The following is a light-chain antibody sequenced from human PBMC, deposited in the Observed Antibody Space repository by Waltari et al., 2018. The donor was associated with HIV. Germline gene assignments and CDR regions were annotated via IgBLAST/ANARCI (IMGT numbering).Light chain of an antibody. CDR3: GTWDSGLNAYV. V-gene: IGLV1-51*01. CDR2: DNH. J-gene: IGLJ1*01. CDR1: NSQLGCNS. Sequence: QSVLTQPPSVSAAPAQNLGISCSGANSQLGCNSVSWYPQSPGSSPQLLIYDNHRRPSETPDLFSGSKSGTSGTLDITGLQTGDEADYYCGTWDSGLNAYVFGSGTKVTVL.